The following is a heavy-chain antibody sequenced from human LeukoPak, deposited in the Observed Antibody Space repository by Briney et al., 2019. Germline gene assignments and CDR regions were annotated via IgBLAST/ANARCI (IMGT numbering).Heavy chain of an antibody. CDR1: GFTFSGSA. J-gene: IGHJ4*02. D-gene: IGHD5-24*01. V-gene: IGHV3-73*01. Sequence: GGSLRLSCAASGFTFSGSAMHWVRQASGKGLEWVSRIRSKANSYATAYAASVKGRFTISRDDSKNTAYLQMNSLKTEDTAVYYCTRLPPTDGYNFDWGQGTLDTVSS. CDR2: IRSKANSYAT. CDR3: TRLPPTDGYNFD.